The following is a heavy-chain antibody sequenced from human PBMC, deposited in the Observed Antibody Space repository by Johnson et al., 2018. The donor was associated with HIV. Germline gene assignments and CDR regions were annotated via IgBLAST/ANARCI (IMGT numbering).Heavy chain of an antibody. CDR2: INWNGDSI. V-gene: IGHV3-20*04. Sequence: VQLVESGGGLVKPGGYLRLSCAASGFTFSSYAMHWVRQAPGKGLEWVSGINWNGDSIGYVDSVKGRFTISRDNVKRSLYLQMNSLRVEDTALYYCARVRTGDSSGYHDAFDIWGQGTMVTVSS. CDR1: GFTFSSYA. CDR3: ARVRTGDSSGYHDAFDI. J-gene: IGHJ3*02. D-gene: IGHD3-22*01.